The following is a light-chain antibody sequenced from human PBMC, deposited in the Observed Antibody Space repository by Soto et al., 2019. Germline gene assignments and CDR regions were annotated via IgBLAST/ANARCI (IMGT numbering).Light chain of an antibody. Sequence: EIVLTQSPATLSSSPGERATLSCRASQSVSSYLAGYQQKPGQAPRLLIYDASNRATGIRARFSGSGSGTDFTLTISSLEPEDFAVYYWQQRSNSWTLGQGTKVEIK. J-gene: IGKJ1*01. CDR1: QSVSSY. V-gene: IGKV3-11*01. CDR2: DAS. CDR3: QQRSNSWT.